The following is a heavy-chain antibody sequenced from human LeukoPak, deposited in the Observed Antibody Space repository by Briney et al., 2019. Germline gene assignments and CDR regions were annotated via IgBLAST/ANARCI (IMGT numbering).Heavy chain of an antibody. CDR2: IYYTGRT. D-gene: IGHD3-9*01. Sequence: SETLSLTCTVSGGSISSYYWSWIRQPPGKGLEWIGYIYYTGRTYYNPSLERRVTISLDTSRIQFSLIMTSVTAADTAMYYCARGGTYNDILSFDPWGQGTLVSVSS. CDR3: ARGGTYNDILSFDP. CDR1: GGSISSYY. V-gene: IGHV4-59*01. J-gene: IGHJ5*02.